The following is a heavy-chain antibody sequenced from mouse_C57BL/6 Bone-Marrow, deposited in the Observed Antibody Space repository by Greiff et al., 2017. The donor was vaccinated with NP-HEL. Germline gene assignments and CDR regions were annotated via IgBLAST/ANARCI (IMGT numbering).Heavy chain of an antibody. D-gene: IGHD1-1*01. Sequence: QVQLQQPGAELVKPGASVKLSCKASGYTFTNYWMHWVKQRPGRGLKWIGRIDPNSGGTKYNEKFKSKATLTVDKPSSTAYMQLSSLTSEDSAVYYCARYYYGSGYFDYWGQGTTLTVSS. V-gene: IGHV1-72*01. J-gene: IGHJ2*01. CDR1: GYTFTNYW. CDR3: ARYYYGSGYFDY. CDR2: IDPNSGGT.